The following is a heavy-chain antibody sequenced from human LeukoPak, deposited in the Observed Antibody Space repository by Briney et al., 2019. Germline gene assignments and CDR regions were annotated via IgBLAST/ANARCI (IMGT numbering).Heavy chain of an antibody. CDR1: GGSISSGGYY. CDR2: IYYSGST. Sequence: SQTLSLTCTVSGGSISSGGYYWSWIRQHPGKGLEWIGYIYYSGSTCYNPSLKSRVTISVDTSKNQFSLKLSSVTAADTAVYYCARDAPLDDYGSVYDYWGQGTLVTVSS. J-gene: IGHJ4*02. V-gene: IGHV4-31*03. D-gene: IGHD4-17*01. CDR3: ARDAPLDDYGSVYDY.